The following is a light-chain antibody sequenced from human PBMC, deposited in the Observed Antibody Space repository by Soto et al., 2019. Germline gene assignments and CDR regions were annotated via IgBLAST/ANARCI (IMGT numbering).Light chain of an antibody. Sequence: DIQMTQSPSSLSASVGDRVTITCRASQSISSYLNWYQQKPGKAPKLLIYAASSLQSGVPSRFSGSGSGTDFTLTISSLQPEDFATYYCQQSYSTSGTFGQGTKPEIK. CDR2: AAS. V-gene: IGKV1-39*01. CDR3: QQSYSTSGT. J-gene: IGKJ2*01. CDR1: QSISSY.